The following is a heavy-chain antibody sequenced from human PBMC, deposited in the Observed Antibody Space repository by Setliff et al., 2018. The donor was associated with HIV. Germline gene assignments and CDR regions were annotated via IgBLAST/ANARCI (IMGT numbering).Heavy chain of an antibody. D-gene: IGHD3-10*01. CDR3: ARGLTSRRGNWFDP. J-gene: IGHJ5*02. CDR2: ISSSGST. V-gene: IGHV4-59*01. Sequence: PSETLSLTCTVSGDSLIGFYWGWIRQPPGEGPEWIGHISSSGSTNYSPSLRSRVIMSVDTSPNLFSLILTSVPAADTAVYYCARGLTSRRGNWFDPWGQGTLVTVSS. CDR1: GDSLIGFY.